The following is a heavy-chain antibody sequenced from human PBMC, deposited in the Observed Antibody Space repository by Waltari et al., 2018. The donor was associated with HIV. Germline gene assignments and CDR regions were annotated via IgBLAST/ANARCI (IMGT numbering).Heavy chain of an antibody. V-gene: IGHV4-61*02. D-gene: IGHD3-10*01. J-gene: IGHJ5*02. CDR2: VYTRGST. CDR3: ARVTSCMVRGGFVWSWFDP. CDR1: GGSISSGSYS. Sequence: QVQLQESGPGLVKPSQTLSLTCTVSGGSISSGSYSWSWIRQPAGKGLERIGRVYTRGSTNDNPSLMSRVTISGDTPKNQFSLKLSSVTAADTALYYCARVTSCMVRGGFVWSWFDPWGQGTLVTVSS.